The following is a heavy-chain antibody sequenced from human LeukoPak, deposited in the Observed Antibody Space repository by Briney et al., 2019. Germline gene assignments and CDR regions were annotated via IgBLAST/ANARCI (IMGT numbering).Heavy chain of an antibody. V-gene: IGHV3-33*01. Sequence: GGSLRLSCAASGFTFSSYGMHWVCQAPGKGLEWVAVIWYDGSNKYYADSVKGRFTISRDNSKNTLYLQMNSLRAEDTAVYYCARDSVVTALDYWGQGTLVTVSS. J-gene: IGHJ4*02. D-gene: IGHD2-21*02. CDR2: IWYDGSNK. CDR3: ARDSVVTALDY. CDR1: GFTFSSYG.